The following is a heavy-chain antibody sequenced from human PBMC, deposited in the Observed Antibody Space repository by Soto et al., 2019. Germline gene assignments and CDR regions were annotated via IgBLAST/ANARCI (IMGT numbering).Heavy chain of an antibody. CDR3: ARGAVTGTSLFDY. J-gene: IGHJ4*02. CDR1: GFTLTTYS. D-gene: IGHD6-19*01. CDR2: INKNGFTI. Sequence: PGGSLRLSCAVSGFTLTTYSMNWARQAPGKGLEWISFINKNGFTIYYADSVKGRFTISRDYAKNSLYLQMDSLRHEDTAVYYCARGAVTGTSLFDYWGLGTLVTVSS. V-gene: IGHV3-48*02.